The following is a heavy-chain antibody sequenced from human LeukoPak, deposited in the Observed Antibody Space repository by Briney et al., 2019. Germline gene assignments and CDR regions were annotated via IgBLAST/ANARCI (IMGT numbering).Heavy chain of an antibody. J-gene: IGHJ4*02. D-gene: IGHD2-2*01. CDR3: ARVGCSSTSCLDY. V-gene: IGHV4-34*01. Sequence: SETLSLTCAVYGGSFSGYYWSWIRQPPGKGLEWIGEINHSGSTNYNPSLKSRVTISVDTSKNQFSLKLSSVTAADTAVYYCARVGCSSTSCLDYWGQGTLVTVSS. CDR2: INHSGST. CDR1: GGSFSGYY.